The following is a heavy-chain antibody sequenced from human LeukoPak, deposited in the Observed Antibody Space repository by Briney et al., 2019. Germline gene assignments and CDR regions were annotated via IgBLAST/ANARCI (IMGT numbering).Heavy chain of an antibody. CDR3: ARTRDAIAVAGPYDDY. Sequence: SETLSLTCTVSGGSISSSSYYWGWIRQPPGKGLAWVGSIYYSGSTYYNPSLKSRVTISVDTSKNQFSLKLSSVTAADTAVYYCARTRDAIAVAGPYDDYWGQGTLVTVSS. CDR1: GGSISSSSYY. V-gene: IGHV4-39*07. CDR2: IYYSGST. D-gene: IGHD6-19*01. J-gene: IGHJ4*02.